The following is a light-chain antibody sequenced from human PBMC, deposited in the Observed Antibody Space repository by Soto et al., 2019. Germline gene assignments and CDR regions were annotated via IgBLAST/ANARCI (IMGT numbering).Light chain of an antibody. V-gene: IGKV4-1*01. CDR2: WAS. J-gene: IGKJ2*01. CDR3: QQHFSPPFT. Sequence: DIVMTQSPDSLAVSLGERATINCKSSQSVLYSSNNRNHLAWYQQKPGQPPKLLFYWASTRESGVPDRFSGSGSGTDFTLTISSPQAEDVAVYYCQQHFSPPFTFGQGTHLEIK. CDR1: QSVLYSSNNRNH.